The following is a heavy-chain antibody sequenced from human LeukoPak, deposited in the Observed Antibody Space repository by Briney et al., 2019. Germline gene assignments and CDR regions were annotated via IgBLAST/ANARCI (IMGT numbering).Heavy chain of an antibody. CDR3: ARDLVPQSLNYYGSGKFGALTDY. CDR2: ISAYNGNT. V-gene: IGHV1-18*01. D-gene: IGHD3-10*01. CDR1: GYTFTSYD. J-gene: IGHJ4*02. Sequence: ASVKVSCKASGYTFTSYDISWVRQAPGQGLEWMGWISAYNGNTNYAQKLQGRVTMTTDTSTSTAYMELRSLRSDDTAVYYCARDLVPQSLNYYGSGKFGALTDYWGQGTLVTVSS.